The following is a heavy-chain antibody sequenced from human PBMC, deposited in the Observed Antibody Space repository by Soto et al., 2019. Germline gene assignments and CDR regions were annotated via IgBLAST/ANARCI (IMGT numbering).Heavy chain of an antibody. Sequence: SVKVSCKASGGTFSSYAVTWVRQAPGQGLEWMGVIIPILGTPKYAQDFQDRVTITADETMSTVYMDLSSLRSEDTAVYYCAREAASPNYYFYGMDVWGQGTTVTVSS. CDR2: IIPILGTP. J-gene: IGHJ6*02. CDR3: AREAASPNYYFYGMDV. V-gene: IGHV1-69*13. CDR1: GGTFSSYA. D-gene: IGHD2-2*01.